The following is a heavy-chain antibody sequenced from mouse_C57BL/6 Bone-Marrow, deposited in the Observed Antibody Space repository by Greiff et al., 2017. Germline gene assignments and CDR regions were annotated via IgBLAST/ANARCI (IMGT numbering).Heavy chain of an antibody. CDR2: IYPRSTNT. V-gene: IGHV1-81*01. Sequence: QVQLKQSGAELARPGASVTLSCKASGYTFTSYGISWVKQRTGQGLEWIGEIYPRSTNTYYNEKFKGKATLTADKSSSTAYMQLRSLTSEDSAFYFCARRDWYFDVWGTGTTVTVSS. CDR1: GYTFTSYG. J-gene: IGHJ1*03. CDR3: ARRDWYFDV.